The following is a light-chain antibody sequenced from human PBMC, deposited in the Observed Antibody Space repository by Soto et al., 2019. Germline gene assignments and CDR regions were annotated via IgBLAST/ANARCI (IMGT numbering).Light chain of an antibody. J-gene: IGKJ2*01. V-gene: IGKV1-17*01. CDR1: QGIRND. CDR2: SSS. Sequence: DIQMTQSPSSLSASVGDRVTITCRASQGIRNDLGWYQQKPGKAPKRLIYSSSNLQSGVPSRFSGSGSGTEFILTISSLQPEDSATYYCHQYKSYTPYTIGQGTKVEIK. CDR3: HQYKSYTPYT.